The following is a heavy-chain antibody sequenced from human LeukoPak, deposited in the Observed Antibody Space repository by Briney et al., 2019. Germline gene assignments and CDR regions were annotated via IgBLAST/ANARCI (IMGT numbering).Heavy chain of an antibody. V-gene: IGHV4-34*01. CDR2: INHSGST. Sequence: SETLSLTCAVYGGSFSGYYWSWIRQPPGKGLEWIGEINHSGSTNYNPSLKSRVTISVDTSKNQFSLKLSSVTAADTAVYYCARGRDVLRYFDWSRDRPHRTLDYWGQGTLVTVSS. CDR3: ARGRDVLRYFDWSRDRPHRTLDY. J-gene: IGHJ4*02. CDR1: GGSFSGYY. D-gene: IGHD3-9*01.